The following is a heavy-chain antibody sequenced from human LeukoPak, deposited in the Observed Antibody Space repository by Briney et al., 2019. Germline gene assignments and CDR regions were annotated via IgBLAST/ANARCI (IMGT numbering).Heavy chain of an antibody. V-gene: IGHV4-59*01. Sequence: SETLSLTCTVSGGSISSYYWSWVRQPPGKGLEWIGYIYYSGSTNCNPSLKSRVTISVDTSKNQFSLKLSSVTAADTAVYYCARSGYSYVASWFDPWGQGTLVTVSS. J-gene: IGHJ5*02. D-gene: IGHD5-18*01. CDR1: GGSISSYY. CDR3: ARSGYSYVASWFDP. CDR2: IYYSGST.